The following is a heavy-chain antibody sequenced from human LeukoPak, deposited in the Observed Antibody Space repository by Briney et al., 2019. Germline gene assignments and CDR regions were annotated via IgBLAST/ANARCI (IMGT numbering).Heavy chain of an antibody. J-gene: IGHJ4*02. Sequence: GGSLRLSCAASGFTFSSYSMNWVRQAPGKGLEWVSYISSSSSTIYYADSVKGRFTISRDNSKNTLYLQMNSLRAEDTAVYYCAKQTRRTFDYWGQGTLVTVSS. V-gene: IGHV3-48*01. CDR3: AKQTRRTFDY. CDR2: ISSSSSTI. CDR1: GFTFSSYS.